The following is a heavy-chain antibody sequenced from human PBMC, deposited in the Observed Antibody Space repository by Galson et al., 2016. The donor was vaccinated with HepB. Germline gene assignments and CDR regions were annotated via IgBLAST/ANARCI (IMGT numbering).Heavy chain of an antibody. J-gene: IGHJ4*02. CDR2: IKQDGSEK. V-gene: IGHV3-7*01. CDR3: RGNWGSSVDY. CDR1: GFIVSSNY. Sequence: SLRLSCAVSGFIVSSNYMSWVRQAPGKGLEWVANIKQDGSEKYYVDSVKSRFTISRDNAKNSLYLQMNSLRAEDTAVYYCRGNWGSSVDYWGQGTLVTVSS. D-gene: IGHD7-27*01.